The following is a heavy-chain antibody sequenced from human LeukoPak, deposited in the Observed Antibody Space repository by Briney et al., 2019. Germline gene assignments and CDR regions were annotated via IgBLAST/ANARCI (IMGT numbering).Heavy chain of an antibody. V-gene: IGHV3-15*01. CDR3: ARDGRGHYYYYYGMDV. CDR1: GFAFTNAW. D-gene: IGHD1-26*01. CDR2: IKSKTDGGTI. Sequence: GGSLRLSCAVSGFAFTNAWMNWVRQTPGKGLEWVGRIKSKTDGGTIDYAAPVKGRFTISRDDSRQTLYLQMNRLQTEDTAVYYCARDGRGHYYYYYGMDVWGQGTTVTVSS. J-gene: IGHJ6*02.